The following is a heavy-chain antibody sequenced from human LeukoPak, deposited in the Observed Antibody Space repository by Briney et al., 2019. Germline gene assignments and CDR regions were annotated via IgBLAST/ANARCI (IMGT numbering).Heavy chain of an antibody. J-gene: IGHJ4*02. CDR2: IGGGGGST. Sequence: SGGSLRLSCAASGFTFSSYAMSWVRQAPGKGLEWVSAIGGGGGSTYYADSVKGRFTISRDNSKNTLYLQMNSPRAEDTAVYYCAKGSYDSGDHYFDYWGQGTLVTVSS. CDR3: AKGSYDSGDHYFDY. D-gene: IGHD4-17*01. CDR1: GFTFSSYA. V-gene: IGHV3-23*01.